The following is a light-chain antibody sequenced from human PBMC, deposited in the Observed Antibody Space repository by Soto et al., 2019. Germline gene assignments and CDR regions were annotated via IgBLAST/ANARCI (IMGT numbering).Light chain of an antibody. V-gene: IGKV1-39*01. CDR1: QSISTY. CDR2: AAS. Sequence: DIQMTQSPSSLSASVGDRVTITCRASQSISTYVNWYHQQPGKAPELLIYAASSLQSGVTSRCTGGGSGTHFTLKISNLQPEAFATYYCQQSYNVPRAFGGGTKGE. CDR3: QQSYNVPRA. J-gene: IGKJ4*01.